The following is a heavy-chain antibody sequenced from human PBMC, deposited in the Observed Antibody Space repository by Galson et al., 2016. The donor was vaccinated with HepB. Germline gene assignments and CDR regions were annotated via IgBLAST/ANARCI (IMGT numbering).Heavy chain of an antibody. Sequence: SLRLSCAASGFTSSTSDMHWVRQAPGKGLEWVSPIGSDGDTYYPGSAKGRFTISRENAKNSLYLQLNSLRVGDTAVYYCARATVGLSGYDGAIDVWGQGTTVTVSS. D-gene: IGHD5-12*01. V-gene: IGHV3-13*01. CDR3: ARATVGLSGYDGAIDV. J-gene: IGHJ6*02. CDR2: IGSDGDT. CDR1: GFTSSTSD.